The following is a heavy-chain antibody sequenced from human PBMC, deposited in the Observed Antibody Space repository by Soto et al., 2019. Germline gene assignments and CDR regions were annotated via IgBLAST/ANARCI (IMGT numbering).Heavy chain of an antibody. D-gene: IGHD1-20*01. Sequence: QFFESGGDLVQPGGSLRVHCVASGFIFGDYAMSWVRQAPGKGLEWVSSVGGGGTDTYYAASVKGRFTISRDNSKSTLYLQMNNLRAEDTAVYYYAKDAVPYNGKWDWFDTWGQGTLVIVSS. V-gene: IGHV3-23*01. J-gene: IGHJ5*02. CDR1: GFIFGDYA. CDR3: AKDAVPYNGKWDWFDT. CDR2: VGGGGTDT.